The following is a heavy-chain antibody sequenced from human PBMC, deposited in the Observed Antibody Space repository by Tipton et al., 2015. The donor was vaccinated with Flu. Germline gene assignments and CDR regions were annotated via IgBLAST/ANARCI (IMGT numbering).Heavy chain of an antibody. CDR3: ARHTGDSVRGVIDY. J-gene: IGHJ4*02. Sequence: TLSLTCSVSGYSIRSAYYWGWVRRPPGKGLEWIGTIYHSGTTYYNPSLKSRLTISVDTSKNPFSLRLSSVTAADTAVYYCARHTGDSVRGVIDYWGQGTLVTVSS. CDR1: GYSIRSAYY. V-gene: IGHV4-38-2*01. CDR2: IYHSGTT. D-gene: IGHD3-10*02.